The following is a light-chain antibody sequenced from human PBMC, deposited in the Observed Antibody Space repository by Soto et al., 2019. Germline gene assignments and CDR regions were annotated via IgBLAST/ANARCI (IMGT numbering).Light chain of an antibody. J-gene: IGLJ2*01. CDR1: TSNIGAGYD. CDR2: GNT. V-gene: IGLV1-40*01. Sequence: QSVLTQPPSVSGAPGQRVTISCTGSTSNIGAGYDVHWYQQPPGAAPKLLIYGNTNRPSGVPDRFSGSQSSTSASLAITGLQTEDEADYYCQSYDSSLNVVFGGGTKLTVL. CDR3: QSYDSSLNVV.